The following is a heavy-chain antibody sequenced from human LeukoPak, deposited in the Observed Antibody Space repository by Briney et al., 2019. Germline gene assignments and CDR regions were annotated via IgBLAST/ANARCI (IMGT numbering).Heavy chain of an antibody. D-gene: IGHD2-15*01. V-gene: IGHV3-30*18. CDR3: AKDVRYCSGGSCFRYYYYGMDV. CDR1: GFTFSSYG. J-gene: IGHJ6*02. CDR2: ISYDGSNK. Sequence: GGSLRLSCAASGFTFSSYGMHWVRQAPGKGLEWVAVISYDGSNKYYANSVKGRFTIPRDNSKNTLYLQMNSLRAEDTAVYYCAKDVRYCSGGSCFRYYYYGMDVWGQGTTVTVSS.